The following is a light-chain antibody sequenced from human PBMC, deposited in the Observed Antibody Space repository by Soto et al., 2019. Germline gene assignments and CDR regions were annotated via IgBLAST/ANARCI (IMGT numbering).Light chain of an antibody. CDR1: RGVSSNY. V-gene: IGKV3-20*01. CDR3: QQYGSSYPWT. Sequence: EIVSTQSPCTLSLSPGERTTLSCRARRGVSSNYLAWYQQKPGQAPRLLIYGASSRATGIPDRFSGSGSGTDFTLTIRSLEPEDFAVYYCQQYGSSYPWTFGQGTKVDIK. J-gene: IGKJ1*01. CDR2: GAS.